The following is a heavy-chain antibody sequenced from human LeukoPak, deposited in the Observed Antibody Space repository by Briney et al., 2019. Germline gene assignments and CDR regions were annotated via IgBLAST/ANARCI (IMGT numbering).Heavy chain of an antibody. CDR1: GFTFSSYW. CDR2: INSDGSST. CDR3: ARFGDYVSYFDL. D-gene: IGHD4-17*01. V-gene: IGHV3-74*01. Sequence: GGSLRLSCVASGFTFSSYWMHWVRQAPGKGLVWLSRINSDGSSTAYADSVKGRFTISRDNAKKTLYLQMNSLRAEDTAVYYCARFGDYVSYFDLWGRGTLVTVSS. J-gene: IGHJ2*01.